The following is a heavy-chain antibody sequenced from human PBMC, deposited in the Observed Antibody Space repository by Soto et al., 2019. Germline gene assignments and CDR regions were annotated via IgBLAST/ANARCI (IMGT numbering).Heavy chain of an antibody. D-gene: IGHD3-22*01. Sequence: GGSLRLSCAASGFTFSSYAMSWVRQAPGKGLEWVSAISGSGGSTYYADSVKGWFTISRDNSKNTLYLQMNSLRAEDTAVYYCAKVPDGSGYYPNWFDPWGQGTMVTVYS. J-gene: IGHJ5*02. V-gene: IGHV3-23*01. CDR1: GFTFSSYA. CDR2: ISGSGGST. CDR3: AKVPDGSGYYPNWFDP.